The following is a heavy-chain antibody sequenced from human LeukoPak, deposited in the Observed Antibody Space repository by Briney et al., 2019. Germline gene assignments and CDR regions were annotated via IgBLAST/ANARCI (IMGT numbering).Heavy chain of an antibody. D-gene: IGHD1-26*01. CDR1: GGTFSSYA. Sequence: AASVKVSCKASGGTFSSYAISWVRQAPGQGLEWRGGIIPIFGTANYAQKFQGRVTITADKSTSTAYMELSSLRSEDTAVYYCARSQDSGSYLADYWGQGTLVTVSS. J-gene: IGHJ4*02. V-gene: IGHV1-69*06. CDR2: IIPIFGTA. CDR3: ARSQDSGSYLADY.